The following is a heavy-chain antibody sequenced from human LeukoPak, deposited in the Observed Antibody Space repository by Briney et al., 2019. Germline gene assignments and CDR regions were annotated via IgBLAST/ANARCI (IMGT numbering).Heavy chain of an antibody. D-gene: IGHD2-21*01. V-gene: IGHV1-8*03. J-gene: IGHJ3*02. Sequence: ASVKVSCKASGYTFTSYDINWVRQATGQGLEWMGWMNPNSGNTGYAQKFQGRVTITRNTFINTAYMELSSLRSEDTAVYYCAVAYCGGDWYSDEPDAFDIWGQGTMVTVSS. CDR2: MNPNSGNT. CDR1: GYTFTSYD. CDR3: AVAYCGGDWYSDEPDAFDI.